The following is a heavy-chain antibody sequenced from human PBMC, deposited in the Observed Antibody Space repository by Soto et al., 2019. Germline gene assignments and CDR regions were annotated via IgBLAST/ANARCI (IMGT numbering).Heavy chain of an antibody. Sequence: GASVKVSCKASGYRFTDKALHWVRQAPGQRLEWMGWINPNSGGTNYAQKFQGWVTMTRDTSISTAYMELSRLRSDDTAVYYCASAVFGVVGVLGPLHAPPQLGTNYYYYYGMDVWGQGTTVTVSS. CDR1: GYRFTDKA. V-gene: IGHV1-2*04. CDR2: INPNSGGT. CDR3: ASAVFGVVGVLGPLHAPPQLGTNYYYYYGMDV. D-gene: IGHD3-3*01. J-gene: IGHJ6*02.